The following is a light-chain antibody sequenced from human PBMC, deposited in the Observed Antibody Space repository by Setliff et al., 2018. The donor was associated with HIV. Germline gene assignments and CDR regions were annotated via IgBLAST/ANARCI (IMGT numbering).Light chain of an antibody. J-gene: IGLJ1*01. CDR2: DTN. CDR1: SSNVGTGFG. Sequence: SALTQPPSVSGAPGQRVTIYCSGSSSNVGTGFGVQWYQQFPGAAPKLLIHDTNSRPSEVPVRFSGSKSGASASLAINGLEAEDEADYYCQSYDSRLNGYVFGTGTKGTVL. CDR3: QSYDSRLNGYV. V-gene: IGLV1-40*03.